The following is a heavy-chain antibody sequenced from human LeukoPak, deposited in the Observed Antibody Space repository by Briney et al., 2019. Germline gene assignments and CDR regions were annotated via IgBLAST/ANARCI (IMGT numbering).Heavy chain of an antibody. CDR2: IYYSGST. D-gene: IGHD3-3*01. J-gene: IGHJ4*02. CDR3: ARVNSIFGVDLYYFDY. Sequence: PSETLSLTCTVSGGSISSYYWSWIRQPPGKGLEWIGYIYYSGSTNYNPSLKSRVTISVDTSKNQFSLKLSSVTAADTAVYYCARVNSIFGVDLYYFDYWGQGTLATVSS. CDR1: GGSISSYY. V-gene: IGHV4-59*01.